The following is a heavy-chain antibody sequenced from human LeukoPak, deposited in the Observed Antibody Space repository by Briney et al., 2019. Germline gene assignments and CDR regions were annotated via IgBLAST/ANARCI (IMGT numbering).Heavy chain of an antibody. CDR1: GGSISSGDYY. D-gene: IGHD2-15*01. CDR3: ARAGPPHCSGGSCYSD. Sequence: SETLSLTCTVSGGSISSGDYYWSWIRQPPGKGLEWFGYVYYSGSTYYNPSLKSRVAISVDTSKNQFSLKLSSVTAADTAVYYCARAGPPHCSGGSCYSDWGQGTLVTVSS. J-gene: IGHJ4*02. V-gene: IGHV4-30-4*08. CDR2: VYYSGST.